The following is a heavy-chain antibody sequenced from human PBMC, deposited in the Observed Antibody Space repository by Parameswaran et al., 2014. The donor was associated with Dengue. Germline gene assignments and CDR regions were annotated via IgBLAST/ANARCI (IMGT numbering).Heavy chain of an antibody. D-gene: IGHD2-2*02. CDR3: AKDAIPTVGYPHDY. CDR2: ISGSGGST. Sequence: WIRQPPGKGLEWVSAISGSGGSTYYADSVKGRFTISRDNSKNTLYLQMNSLRAEDTAVYYCAKDAIPTVGYPHDYWGQGTLVTVSS. V-gene: IGHV3-23*01. J-gene: IGHJ4*02.